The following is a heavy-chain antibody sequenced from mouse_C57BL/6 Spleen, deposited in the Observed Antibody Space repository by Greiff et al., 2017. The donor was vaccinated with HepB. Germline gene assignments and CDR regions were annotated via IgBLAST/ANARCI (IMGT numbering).Heavy chain of an antibody. Sequence: EVQLQQSGAELVRPGASVKLSCTASGFNIKDDYMHWVKQRPEQGLEWIGWIDPENGDTEYASKFQGKATITADTSSNTAYLQLSSLTSEDTAGYYCTTYGNSFAYWGQGTLVTVSA. CDR2: IDPENGDT. CDR1: GFNIKDDY. V-gene: IGHV14-4*01. CDR3: TTYGNSFAY. D-gene: IGHD2-10*02. J-gene: IGHJ3*01.